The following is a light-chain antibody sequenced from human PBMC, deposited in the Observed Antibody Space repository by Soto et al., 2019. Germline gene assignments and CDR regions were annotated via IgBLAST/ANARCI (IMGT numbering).Light chain of an antibody. Sequence: QSALTQPPSASGSPGPSVTISCTGTSSDVGGYNYVSWYQQHPGKAPKLMIYEVSKRPSGVPDRFSGSKSGNTASLTVSGLQAEYEADYYCSSYAGSNNLVVFGGGTKLTVL. J-gene: IGLJ2*01. CDR3: SSYAGSNNLVV. CDR2: EVS. CDR1: SSDVGGYNY. V-gene: IGLV2-8*01.